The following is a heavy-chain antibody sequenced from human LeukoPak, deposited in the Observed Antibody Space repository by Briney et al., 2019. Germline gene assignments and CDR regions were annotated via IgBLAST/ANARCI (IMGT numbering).Heavy chain of an antibody. CDR3: ARGDGGYYFDY. D-gene: IGHD3-10*01. J-gene: IGHJ4*02. Sequence: GGSLRLSCAASGFTFDDYGMSWVRQAPGKGLEWVSGINWNGGSTGYADSVKGRFTISRDNAKNSLYLQMNSLRAEGTALYYCARGDGGYYFDYWGQGTLVTVSS. CDR1: GFTFDDYG. CDR2: INWNGGST. V-gene: IGHV3-20*04.